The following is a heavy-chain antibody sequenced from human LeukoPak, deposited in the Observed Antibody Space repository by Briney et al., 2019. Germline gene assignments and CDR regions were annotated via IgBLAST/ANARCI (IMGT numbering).Heavy chain of an antibody. CDR2: ISAYNGNT. CDR3: ARDRSRVAVAGLGAY. V-gene: IGHV1-18*04. Sequence: ASVKVSCKASGYTFTSYGISWVRQAPGQGLEWMGWISAYNGNTSYAQKLQGRVTMTTDTSTSTAYMELRSLRSDDTAVYYCARDRSRVAVAGLGAYWGQGTLVTVSS. D-gene: IGHD6-19*01. J-gene: IGHJ4*02. CDR1: GYTFTSYG.